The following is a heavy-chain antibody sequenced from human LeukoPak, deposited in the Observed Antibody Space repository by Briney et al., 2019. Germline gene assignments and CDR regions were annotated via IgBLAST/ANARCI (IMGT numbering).Heavy chain of an antibody. Sequence: GGSLRLSCAASGFTFSDYYMSWIRQAPGKGLEWIAYISSSGSSIQYAESVRGRFTISRDNAKTSLYLQMNSLRGEDTSVYYCARSPQWELPDYWGQGTLVTVS. V-gene: IGHV3-11*04. CDR2: ISSSGSSI. J-gene: IGHJ4*02. CDR1: GFTFSDYY. CDR3: ARSPQWELPDY. D-gene: IGHD1-26*01.